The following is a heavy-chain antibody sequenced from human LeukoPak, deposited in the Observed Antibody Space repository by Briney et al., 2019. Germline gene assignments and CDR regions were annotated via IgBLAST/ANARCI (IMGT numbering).Heavy chain of an antibody. CDR3: AREYCTNGVCYGQNWFDP. V-gene: IGHV1-69*13. D-gene: IGHD2-8*01. Sequence: SVKVSCKASGGTFSSYAISWVRQAPGQGLEWMGGIIPIFGTANYAQKFQGRVTITADESTSTAYMELSSLRSEDTAVYYCAREYCTNGVCYGQNWFDPWGQGTLVTVSS. J-gene: IGHJ5*02. CDR1: GGTFSSYA. CDR2: IIPIFGTA.